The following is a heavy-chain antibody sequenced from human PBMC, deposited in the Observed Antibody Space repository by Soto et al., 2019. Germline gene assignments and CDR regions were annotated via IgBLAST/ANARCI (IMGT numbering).Heavy chain of an antibody. CDR1: GYSFANYW. D-gene: IGHD2-21*02. CDR3: ARQYHGGDSPYFDY. Sequence: GESLKISCEVSGYSFANYWISWVRQMPGQVQQWLGIIDFSDSYTRYSPSFQGHVTISADRSLNTAYLHLSSLQASDTAIYFCARQYHGGDSPYFDYWGHGALVTVSS. CDR2: IDFSDSYT. J-gene: IGHJ4*01. V-gene: IGHV5-10-1*01.